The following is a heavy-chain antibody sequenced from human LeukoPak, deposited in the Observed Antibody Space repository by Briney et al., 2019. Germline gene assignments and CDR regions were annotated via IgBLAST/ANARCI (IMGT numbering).Heavy chain of an antibody. Sequence: GGSLRLSCAASGFTFSSYGMHWVRQAPGKGLEWVAFIRYDGSNKYYADSVKGRFTISRDNSKNTLYLQMNSLRAEDTAVYYCAKSGMNSGSFRGTEDAFDIWGQGTMVTVSS. V-gene: IGHV3-30*02. J-gene: IGHJ3*02. CDR1: GFTFSSYG. CDR2: IRYDGSNK. CDR3: AKSGMNSGSFRGTEDAFDI. D-gene: IGHD1-26*01.